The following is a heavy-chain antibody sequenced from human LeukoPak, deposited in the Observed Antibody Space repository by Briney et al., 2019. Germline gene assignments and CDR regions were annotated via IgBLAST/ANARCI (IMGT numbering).Heavy chain of an antibody. CDR1: GGSISSGSYY. D-gene: IGHD5-18*01. CDR3: ARDGLQLWHFDY. V-gene: IGHV4-61*02. CDR2: IYTSGST. J-gene: IGHJ4*02. Sequence: PSQTLSLTCTVSGGSISSGSYYWSWIRQPAGKGLEWIGRIYTSGSTNYNPSLKSRVTISVDTSKNQFSLKLSSVTAADTAVYYCARDGLQLWHFDYWGQGTLVTVSS.